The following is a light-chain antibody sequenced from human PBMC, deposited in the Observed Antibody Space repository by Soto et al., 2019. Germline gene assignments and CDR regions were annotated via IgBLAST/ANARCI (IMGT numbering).Light chain of an antibody. Sequence: EIVLTQSPGTLSLSPGERATLSCRASQSVSSRSLAWYQQKAGQAPRLLIYGASSRATGLPDRFSGSGSGTDFTLTIRRLEPEDFELYYCQDYGRPNTFGQGTKLEIK. J-gene: IGKJ2*01. CDR2: GAS. CDR3: QDYGRPNT. CDR1: QSVSSRS. V-gene: IGKV3-20*01.